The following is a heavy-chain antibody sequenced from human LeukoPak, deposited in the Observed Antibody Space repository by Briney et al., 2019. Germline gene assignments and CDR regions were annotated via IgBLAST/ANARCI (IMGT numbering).Heavy chain of an antibody. CDR2: ISAYNGNT. Sequence: ASVKVSCKASGYTFTSYGISWVRPAPGQGLEWMGWISAYNGNTNYAQKLQGRVTMTTDTSTSTAYMELRSLRSDDTAVYYCARAAYSTIFGVVIISYFDYWGQGTLVTVSS. CDR3: ARAAYSTIFGVVIISYFDY. CDR1: GYTFTSYG. D-gene: IGHD3-3*01. V-gene: IGHV1-18*01. J-gene: IGHJ4*02.